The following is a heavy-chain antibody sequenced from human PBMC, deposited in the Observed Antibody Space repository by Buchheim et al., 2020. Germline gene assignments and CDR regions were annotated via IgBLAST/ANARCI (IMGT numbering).Heavy chain of an antibody. CDR1: GFTFSNFA. Sequence: DVQLLDSGGGLVQPGGSLRLSCAASGFTFSNFAMAWVRQAPGKGLEWDSTITSSGGDTSYADSVKGRFTISRDNSKNMLFLQMNSLGAEDTAIYYCTKRVGLYCSSATCYFDYWGQGSL. D-gene: IGHD2-2*01. CDR3: TKRVGLYCSSATCYFDY. J-gene: IGHJ4*02. V-gene: IGHV3-23*01. CDR2: ITSSGGDT.